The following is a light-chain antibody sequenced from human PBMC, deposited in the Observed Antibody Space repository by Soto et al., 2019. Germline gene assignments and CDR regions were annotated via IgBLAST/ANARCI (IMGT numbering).Light chain of an antibody. Sequence: EIVLTQSPGTLSLSPGERATLSCRASQSVSSNHLAWYQQKPGQAPRLLIYDASSRATGIPDRFSGSGSGTEFTLTISRLEPEDFAVYYCQQYGSSPLTFGRGTKLEI. V-gene: IGKV3-20*01. CDR3: QQYGSSPLT. J-gene: IGKJ2*01. CDR1: QSVSSNH. CDR2: DAS.